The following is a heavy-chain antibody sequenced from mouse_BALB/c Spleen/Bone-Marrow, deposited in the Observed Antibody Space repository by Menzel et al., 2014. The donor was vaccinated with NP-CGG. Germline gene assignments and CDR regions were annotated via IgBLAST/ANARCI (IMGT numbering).Heavy chain of an antibody. CDR3: ATGSYWYFDV. V-gene: IGHV14-3*02. CDR2: IDPANGDT. CDR1: VSNMXDTY. J-gene: IGHJ1*01. Sequence: VQLQQSGAELVKPGASVKLSCTASVSNMXDTYMDWVKQRPEQGLEWIGRIDPANGDTNYDPKFQGKATITADTSSNTAYLHFNSLTSEDTAVYYCATGSYWYFDVWGAGTTVTVSS. D-gene: IGHD1-2*01.